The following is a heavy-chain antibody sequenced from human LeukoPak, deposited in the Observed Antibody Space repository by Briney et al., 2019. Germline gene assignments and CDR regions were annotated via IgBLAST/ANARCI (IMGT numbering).Heavy chain of an antibody. CDR1: GGSISNYY. CDR3: ARLRSTAIES. V-gene: IGHV4-59*01. D-gene: IGHD6-13*01. J-gene: IGHJ4*02. Sequence: SETLSLTCTVSGGSISNYYWSWIRQPPGKGLEWLGYISYSGSTNYNPSLKSRVTISADTSKNQFSLKVSSVTAADTAVYYCARLRSTAIESWGQGTLVTVSP. CDR2: ISYSGST.